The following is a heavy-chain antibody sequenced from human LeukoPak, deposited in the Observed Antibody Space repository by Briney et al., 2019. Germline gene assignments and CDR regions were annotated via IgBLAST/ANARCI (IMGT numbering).Heavy chain of an antibody. Sequence: GGSLRLSCAASGFTFSSHGMNWVRQAPGKGLEWVSGISPSGGITYYTDSVKGRFTISRDNSKNTQSLQMNSLRAEDTAVYYCAKDGGVWFGESNDYWGQGTLVTVSS. D-gene: IGHD3-10*01. V-gene: IGHV3-23*01. CDR3: AKDGGVWFGESNDY. CDR2: ISPSGGIT. CDR1: GFTFSSHG. J-gene: IGHJ4*02.